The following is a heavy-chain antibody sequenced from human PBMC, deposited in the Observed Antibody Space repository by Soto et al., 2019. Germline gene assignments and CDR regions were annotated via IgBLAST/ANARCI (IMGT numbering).Heavy chain of an antibody. V-gene: IGHV4-61*01. Sequence: SDTLCLTCLVSGYSVSGDSCYWTWIRQPPGKTLEWVGFILSSGGTSTNPSLRSRLSMSVDTSRNQFSMRLTSVTAADTGVYFCAKGFSSGLYVDSWGRGTLVTVSS. J-gene: IGHJ4*02. CDR2: ILSSGGT. CDR1: GYSVSGDSCY. CDR3: AKGFSSGLYVDS. D-gene: IGHD6-19*01.